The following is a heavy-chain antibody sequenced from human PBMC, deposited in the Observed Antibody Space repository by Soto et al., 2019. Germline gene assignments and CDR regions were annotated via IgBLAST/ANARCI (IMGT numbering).Heavy chain of an antibody. D-gene: IGHD2-15*01. CDR3: ARGCKAQNCSGGSCYPIRYYYYGMDV. CDR2: IYHSGST. J-gene: IGHJ6*02. V-gene: IGHV4-4*02. CDR1: GGSISSSNW. Sequence: QVQLQESGPGLVKPSGTLSLTCAVSGGSISSSNWWSWVRQPPGKGLEWIGEIYHSGSTNYNPSLKSRVTISVDKSKNQFSLKLSSVTAADTAVYYCARGCKAQNCSGGSCYPIRYYYYGMDVWGQGTTVTVSS.